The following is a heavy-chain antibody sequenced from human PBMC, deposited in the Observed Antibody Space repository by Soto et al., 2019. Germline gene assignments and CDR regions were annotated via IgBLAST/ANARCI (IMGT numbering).Heavy chain of an antibody. D-gene: IGHD1-26*01. CDR2: IKPDTGGT. CDR1: GYTFTDYH. V-gene: IGHV1-2*02. CDR3: ARILSAEVGALEY. Sequence: GASVKVSCKASGYTFTDYHIHWVRQAPGQGLEWMGWIKPDTGGTNYAQKFQGRVTTTRDTSFSTAYMELSRLRSYDTAVYYCARILSAEVGALEYWGQGTLVTVSS. J-gene: IGHJ4*02.